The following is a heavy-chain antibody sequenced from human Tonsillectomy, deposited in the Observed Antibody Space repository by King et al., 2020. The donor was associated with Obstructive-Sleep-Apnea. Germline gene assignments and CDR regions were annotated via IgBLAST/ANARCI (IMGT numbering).Heavy chain of an antibody. CDR2: VYYIGETT. Sequence: QLQESGPGLVKPSETLSLTCTVSRGSLRTYYWSWIRQPPGKGLPWMGNVYYIGETTTYNPSLKSRVTISVDTPKNQFSLKLTSVTAADTAVNYCGSTYTTSLYSPPRQIDYGGQGPLVTASS. CDR3: GSTYTTSLYSPPRQIDY. D-gene: IGHD1-26*01. V-gene: IGHV4-59*01. J-gene: IGHJ4*02. CDR1: RGSLRTYY.